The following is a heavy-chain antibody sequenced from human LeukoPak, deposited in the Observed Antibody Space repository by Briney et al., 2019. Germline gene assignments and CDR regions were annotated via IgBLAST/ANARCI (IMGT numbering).Heavy chain of an antibody. V-gene: IGHV3-23*01. Sequence: GGSLRLSCAASGFTFSNCALSWVRQAPGKGLEWVSAISGSGASTYYADSVKGRFTISRDNSKNTLYLQVNSLRAEDTAVYYCAAPLSQGFWSGFDYWGQGTLVTVSS. D-gene: IGHD3-3*01. CDR1: GFTFSNCA. CDR2: ISGSGAST. J-gene: IGHJ4*02. CDR3: AAPLSQGFWSGFDY.